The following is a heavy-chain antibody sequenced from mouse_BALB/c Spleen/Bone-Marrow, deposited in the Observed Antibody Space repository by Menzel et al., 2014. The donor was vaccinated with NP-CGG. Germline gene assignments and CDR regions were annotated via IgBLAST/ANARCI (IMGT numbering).Heavy chain of an antibody. CDR1: GYTFTSYT. J-gene: IGHJ2*01. CDR2: IDPSNTYT. Sequence: VKLMESAAELARPGASVKMSCKASGYTFTSYTMQWVKQRPGQGLEWIGYIDPSNTYTDYNQKFRDKTTLTADKSSSTAYMQLTSLTSEDSAVYYCAREDIIKAYFDYWGQGTTLTGSS. CDR3: AREDIIKAYFDY. V-gene: IGHV1-4*02. D-gene: IGHD1-1*01.